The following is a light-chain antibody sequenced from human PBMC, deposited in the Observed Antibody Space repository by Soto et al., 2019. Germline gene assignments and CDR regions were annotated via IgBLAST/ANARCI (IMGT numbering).Light chain of an antibody. CDR3: QQCNDWPLIT. V-gene: IGKV3-15*01. CDR1: QSVNSY. J-gene: IGKJ5*01. Sequence: EIVMTQSPATLSVSPGERATLSCRASQSVNSYLAWYQQKPGQAPRLLIYGASTRATGVPDRFSGSGSGTEFTLTISSLQSEDFAVYYCQQCNDWPLITFGQGTRLEAK. CDR2: GAS.